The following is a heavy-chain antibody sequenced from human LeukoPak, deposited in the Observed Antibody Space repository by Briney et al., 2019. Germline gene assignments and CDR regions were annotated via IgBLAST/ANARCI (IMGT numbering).Heavy chain of an antibody. CDR2: IASSGNT. Sequence: PSETLSLTCTVSGDSISSGDYSWSWIGQPAGKGLEWIGRIASSGNTNYNPCLKSLVTISVDTSKNQLFLKLSSVTAPDTAVYFCARGPYSYDSSGAFDIWGQRTMVTVSS. CDR3: ARGPYSYDSSGAFDI. V-gene: IGHV4-61*02. CDR1: GDSISSGDYS. J-gene: IGHJ3*02. D-gene: IGHD3-22*01.